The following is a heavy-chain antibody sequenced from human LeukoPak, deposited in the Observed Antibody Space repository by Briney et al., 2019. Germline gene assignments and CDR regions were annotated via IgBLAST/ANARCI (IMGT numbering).Heavy chain of an antibody. CDR3: VRDRGYSTFDY. CDR1: GFTFSDYY. Sequence: GGSLRLSCAASGFTFSDYYMYWIRQAPGKGLEWVANMKEDGGEINYVDSVKGRFTISRDNAKNSLDLQMNSLRVDDTAVYYCVRDRGYSTFDYWGQGTLVIVSS. D-gene: IGHD4-23*01. J-gene: IGHJ4*02. CDR2: MKEDGGEI. V-gene: IGHV3-7*01.